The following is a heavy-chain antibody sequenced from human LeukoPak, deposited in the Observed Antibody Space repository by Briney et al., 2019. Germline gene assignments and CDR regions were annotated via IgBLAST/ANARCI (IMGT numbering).Heavy chain of an antibody. CDR3: ARDKQYQLLSYAFDI. J-gene: IGHJ3*02. V-gene: IGHV3-21*01. Sequence: GGSLRLSCAASGFTFSSYSMNWVRQAPGKELEWVSSISSSSSYIYYADSVKGRFTISRDNAKNSLYLQMNSLRAEDTAVYYCARDKQYQLLSYAFDIWGQGTMVTVSS. CDR2: ISSSSSYI. CDR1: GFTFSSYS. D-gene: IGHD2-2*01.